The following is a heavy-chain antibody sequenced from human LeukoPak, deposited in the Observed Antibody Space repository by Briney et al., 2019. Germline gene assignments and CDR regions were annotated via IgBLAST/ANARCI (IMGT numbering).Heavy chain of an antibody. CDR2: INPNSGGT. CDR1: GYTFTSYY. J-gene: IGHJ6*03. V-gene: IGHV1-2*02. D-gene: IGHD6-13*01. CDR3: AREVVAAAGTRTGDYYYYYYMDV. Sequence: GASVKVSCKASGYTFTSYYMHWVRQAPGQGLEWMGWINPNSGGTNYAQKFQGRVTMTRDTSISTAYMELSRLRSDDTAVYYCAREVVAAAGTRTGDYYYYYYMDVWGKGTTVTVSS.